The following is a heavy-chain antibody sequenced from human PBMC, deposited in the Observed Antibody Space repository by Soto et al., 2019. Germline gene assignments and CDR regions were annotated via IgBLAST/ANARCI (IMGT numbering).Heavy chain of an antibody. J-gene: IGHJ4*02. CDR1: GYSFTNSW. Sequence: RGESLKISCKASGYSFTNSWIGWVRQMPGKGLEWVGIIYPGDSQTRYSPSFQGQVTISADKSISSAYLQWSSLKASDTAMYYCARQKGYWGQGTLVTVSS. CDR2: IYPGDSQT. V-gene: IGHV5-51*01. CDR3: ARQKGY.